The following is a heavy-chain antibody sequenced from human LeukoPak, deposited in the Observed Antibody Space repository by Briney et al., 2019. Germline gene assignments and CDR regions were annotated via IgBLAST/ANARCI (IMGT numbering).Heavy chain of an antibody. CDR2: IYSSGST. V-gene: IGHV4-59*01. J-gene: IGHJ3*02. CDR3: ARDRPRDFWSGYYAPVAFDI. D-gene: IGHD3-3*01. CDR1: GVAISSYY. Sequence: SETLSLTCTVSGVAISSYYCSWIRQPPGKGREWIGYIYSSGSTNYNPSLKSRVTISVDTSKNQFSLKLSSVTAADTAVYYCARDRPRDFWSGYYAPVAFDIWGQGTMVTVSS.